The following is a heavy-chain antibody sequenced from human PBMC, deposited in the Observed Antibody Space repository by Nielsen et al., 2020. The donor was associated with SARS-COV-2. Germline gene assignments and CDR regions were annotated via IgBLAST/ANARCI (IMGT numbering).Heavy chain of an antibody. CDR2: ISWNSGSI. D-gene: IGHD6-19*01. CDR3: AKDTGSGWNPRFDY. J-gene: IGHJ4*02. Sequence: GGSLRLSCAASGFTFGDSAMHWVRQAPGKGLEWVSGISWNSGSIGYADSVKGRFTISRDNAKNSLYLQMTSLRAEDTALYYCAKDTGSGWNPRFDYWGQGTLVTVSS. V-gene: IGHV3-9*01. CDR1: GFTFGDSA.